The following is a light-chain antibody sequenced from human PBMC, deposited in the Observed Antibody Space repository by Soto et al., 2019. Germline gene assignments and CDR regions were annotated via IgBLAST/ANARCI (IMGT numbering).Light chain of an antibody. Sequence: QSVLTQPPSVSGAPGQRVTISCTGSSSYIGAGYDVHWYQQLPGTAPKLLIYANTNRPSVVPDRFSGSKSGTSASLAITGLQAEDEADYYCQSYDDSLGGHVIFGGGTKLTVL. CDR1: SSYIGAGYD. CDR3: QSYDDSLGGHVI. V-gene: IGLV1-40*01. J-gene: IGLJ2*01. CDR2: ANT.